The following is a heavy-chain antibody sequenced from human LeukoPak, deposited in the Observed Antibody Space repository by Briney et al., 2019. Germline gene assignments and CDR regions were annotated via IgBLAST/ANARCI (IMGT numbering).Heavy chain of an antibody. CDR3: ARVGYSSSWHSGSAFDI. CDR1: GFTFSSYE. D-gene: IGHD2-2*01. Sequence: GGSLRLSCAASGFTFSSYEMNWVRQAPGKGLEWVSYISNGDSTIKYADSVKGRFTISRDNAQNALYLRMNSLRADDTAVYYCARVGYSSSWHSGSAFDIWGQGTMVTVSS. CDR2: ISNGDSTI. V-gene: IGHV3-48*03. J-gene: IGHJ3*02.